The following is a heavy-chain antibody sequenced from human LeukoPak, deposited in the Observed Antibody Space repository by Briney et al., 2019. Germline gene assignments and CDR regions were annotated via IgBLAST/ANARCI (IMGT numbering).Heavy chain of an antibody. V-gene: IGHV4-34*12. CDR1: GGSFNGYY. D-gene: IGHD7-27*01. CDR2: MIPLGRA. CDR3: ARHLTGERAFDV. Sequence: SETLSLTCAVYGGSFNGYYWSWLRQPPGKGLEWIGEMIPLGRASFLSSLTSRVRISIDSSKNHFSLILRSVTAADTAAYYCARHLTGERAFDVWGQGTVVTVSS. J-gene: IGHJ3*01.